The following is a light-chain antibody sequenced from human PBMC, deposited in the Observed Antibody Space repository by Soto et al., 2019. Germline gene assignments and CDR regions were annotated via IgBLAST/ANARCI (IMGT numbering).Light chain of an antibody. Sequence: QSALTQPASVSGSPGQSITISCTGTSSDVGGSNHVSWYQHHPGKAPKLIIYEVSYRPSGVSNRFSGSKSGYTASLTISGLQAEDEADYHCNSQTSSGIRVFGTGTKLTVL. J-gene: IGLJ1*01. V-gene: IGLV2-14*01. CDR3: NSQTSSGIRV. CDR2: EVS. CDR1: SSDVGGSNH.